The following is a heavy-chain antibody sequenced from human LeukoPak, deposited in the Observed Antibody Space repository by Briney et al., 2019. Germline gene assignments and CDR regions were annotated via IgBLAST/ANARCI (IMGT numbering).Heavy chain of an antibody. CDR3: ARTRRAQILYYFDY. D-gene: IGHD2-8*02. J-gene: IGHJ4*02. Sequence: ASVTVSCKSSGYTFTIYGISWVRQAPGQGLEWMGWISAYNGNTNYAQKLQGRVTMTTDTSTSTAYMELRSLRSDDTAVYYCARTRRAQILYYFDYWGQGTLVTVSS. CDR2: ISAYNGNT. V-gene: IGHV1-18*01. CDR1: GYTFTIYG.